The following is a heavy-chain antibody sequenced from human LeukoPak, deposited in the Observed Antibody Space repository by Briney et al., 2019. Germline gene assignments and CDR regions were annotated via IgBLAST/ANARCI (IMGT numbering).Heavy chain of an antibody. CDR3: AKGRIAPDD. V-gene: IGHV3-23*01. J-gene: IGHJ4*02. CDR1: GFTFSSYA. Sequence: GGSLRLSCAASGFTFSSYAMSWVRQAPGKGLEWVSGISGSGGGTYYADSVQGRFTISRDNSKKTLYLQMNSLRVDDTALYYCAKGRIAPDDWGQGTLVIVSS. D-gene: IGHD2-21*01. CDR2: ISGSGGGT.